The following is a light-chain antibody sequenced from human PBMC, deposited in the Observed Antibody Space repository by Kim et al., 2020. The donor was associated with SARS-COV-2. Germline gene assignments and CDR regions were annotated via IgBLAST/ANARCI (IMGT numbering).Light chain of an antibody. CDR2: EVT. Sequence: QSITISCTGTSSDVGTYDLVSWYQLHPGKAPKFMIYEVTKRPSGVSHRFSGSKSGNTASLTISGLQAEDEADYYCCSYAGSSTFVFGIGTKVTV. CDR3: CSYAGSSTFV. J-gene: IGLJ1*01. CDR1: SSDVGTYDL. V-gene: IGLV2-23*02.